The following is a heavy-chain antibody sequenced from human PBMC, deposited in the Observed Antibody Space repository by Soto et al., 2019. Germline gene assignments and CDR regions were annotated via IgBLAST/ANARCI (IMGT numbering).Heavy chain of an antibody. CDR3: ASRTGEAAAGTWWFDP. J-gene: IGHJ5*02. Sequence: QVQLQESGPGLVKPSETLSLTCTVSGGSISSYYWSWIRQPPGKGLEWIGYIYYSGSTNYNPSLRVRVTTSVSTSKTQFSPQMSSVNAADTAVYYCASRTGEAAAGTWWFDPWGQGTLVTVSS. CDR2: IYYSGST. V-gene: IGHV4-59*08. D-gene: IGHD6-13*01. CDR1: GGSISSYY.